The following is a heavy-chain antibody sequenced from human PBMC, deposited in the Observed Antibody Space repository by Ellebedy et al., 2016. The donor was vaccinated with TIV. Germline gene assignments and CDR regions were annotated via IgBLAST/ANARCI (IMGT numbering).Heavy chain of an antibody. CDR1: GGSISSYY. V-gene: IGHV4-59*01. CDR2: IYYSGST. J-gene: IGHJ6*02. D-gene: IGHD2-15*01. CDR3: ARERICSGGSCPSYYYYYGMDV. Sequence: SETLSLXXTVSGGSISSYYWSWIRQPPGQGLEWIGFIYYSGSTNYNPSLKSRVTISVDTSKNQFSLKLSSVTAADTAVYYCARERICSGGSCPSYYYYYGMDVWGQGTTVTVSS.